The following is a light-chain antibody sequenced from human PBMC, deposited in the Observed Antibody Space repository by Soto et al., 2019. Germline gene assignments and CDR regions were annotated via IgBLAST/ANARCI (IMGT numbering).Light chain of an antibody. J-gene: IGKJ2*01. CDR1: QSVSSSY. V-gene: IGKV3-20*01. CDR2: GAS. Sequence: EIVLTQSPGTLSLSPGERATLCCRASQSVSSSYLAWYQQKPGQAHRLLIYGASSRATGIPDRFSGSGSGTDSTLTISRLEPEDFAVYYCQQYGSSPGYTFGQGTKLEIK. CDR3: QQYGSSPGYT.